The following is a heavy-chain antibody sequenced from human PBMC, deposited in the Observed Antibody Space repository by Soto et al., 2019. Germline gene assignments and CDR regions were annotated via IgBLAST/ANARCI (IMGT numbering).Heavy chain of an antibody. V-gene: IGHV1-46*01. CDR1: GYTFTSYY. J-gene: IGHJ5*02. CDR2: INPSGGST. Sequence: ASVKVSCKASGYTFTSYYMHWVRQAPGQGLEWMGIINPSGGSTSYAQKFQGRVTMTRDTSTSTVYMELSSLRSEDMAVYYCARVGDAYCSGGSCYSNWFDPWGQGTLVTVSS. D-gene: IGHD2-15*01. CDR3: ARVGDAYCSGGSCYSNWFDP.